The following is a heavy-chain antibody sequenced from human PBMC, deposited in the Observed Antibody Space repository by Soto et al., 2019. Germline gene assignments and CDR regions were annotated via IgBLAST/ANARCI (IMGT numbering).Heavy chain of an antibody. V-gene: IGHV3-30-3*01. Sequence: VGSLRLSCAASGFIFSTYTMHWVRQAPGKGLEWVTVISYDGSTEYYADSVKGRFTISRDNSNNTLYLQMNSLRVEDTALYYCARDPVVVVPAARGPPYGMDVWGQGTTVTV. D-gene: IGHD2-2*01. CDR1: GFIFSTYT. J-gene: IGHJ6*02. CDR3: ARDPVVVVPAARGPPYGMDV. CDR2: ISYDGSTE.